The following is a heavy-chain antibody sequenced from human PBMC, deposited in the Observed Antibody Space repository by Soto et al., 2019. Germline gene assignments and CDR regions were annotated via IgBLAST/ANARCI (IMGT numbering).Heavy chain of an antibody. V-gene: IGHV3-66*01. CDR2: IYSGGST. J-gene: IGHJ6*02. D-gene: IGHD1-26*01. CDR1: GFTVSSDY. Sequence: EVQVVESGGGLVQPGGSLRLSCAASGFTVSSDYMNWVRQAPGKGLEWVSVIYSGGSTYYADSVKGRFTISRDNSKNTFYLQMNSLRAEDTVVYYCAIDPGDRYGMIVWGQGTTVTVSS. CDR3: AIDPGDRYGMIV.